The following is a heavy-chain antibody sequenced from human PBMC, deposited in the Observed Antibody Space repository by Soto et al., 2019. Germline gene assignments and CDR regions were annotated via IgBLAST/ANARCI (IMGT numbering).Heavy chain of an antibody. Sequence: PSETLSLTFTVSGGSVSSVSYYWSWIRQPPGNGLEWIGYIYYSGSTNYNPSLKSRVTISVDTSKNQFSLKLSSVTAADTAVYYCARDWVAAAGYGMDVWGQGTTVT. CDR1: GGSVSSVSYY. V-gene: IGHV4-61*01. D-gene: IGHD6-13*01. J-gene: IGHJ6*02. CDR2: IYYSGST. CDR3: ARDWVAAAGYGMDV.